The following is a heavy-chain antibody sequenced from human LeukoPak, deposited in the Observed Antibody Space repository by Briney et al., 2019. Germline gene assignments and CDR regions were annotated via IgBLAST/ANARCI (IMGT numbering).Heavy chain of an antibody. V-gene: IGHV3-11*04. CDR3: ARDLVPIAVAGPFDY. Sequence: GGSLRLSCAASGFTFSDYYMSWIRQAPGKGLEWVSYISSSGSTIYYADSVKGRFTISRDNAKNSLYLQMNSLRAEDTAVYYCARDLVPIAVAGPFDYWGQGTLVTVSS. J-gene: IGHJ4*02. D-gene: IGHD6-19*01. CDR2: ISSSGSTI. CDR1: GFTFSDYY.